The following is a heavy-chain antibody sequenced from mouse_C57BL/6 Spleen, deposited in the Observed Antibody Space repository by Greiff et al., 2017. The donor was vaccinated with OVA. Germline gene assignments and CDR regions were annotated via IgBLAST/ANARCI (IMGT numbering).Heavy chain of an antibody. D-gene: IGHD1-1*01. J-gene: IGHJ1*03. CDR2: IRNKANNHAT. CDR3: TVVAGPGYFDV. CDR1: GFTFSDAW. Sequence: EVQLVESGGGLVQPGGSMKLSCAASGFTFSDAWMDWVRQSPEKGLEWVAEIRNKANNHATYYAESVKGRFTISRDDSKSSVYLQMNSLRAEDTGIYYCTVVAGPGYFDVWGTGTTVTVSS. V-gene: IGHV6-6*01.